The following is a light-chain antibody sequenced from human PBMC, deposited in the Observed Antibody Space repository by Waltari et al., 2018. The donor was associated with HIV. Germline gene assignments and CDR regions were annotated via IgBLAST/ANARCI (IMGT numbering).Light chain of an antibody. CDR1: QGVGTY. V-gene: IGKV3-11*01. CDR2: DAS. J-gene: IGKJ1*01. CDR3: QQRSRT. Sequence: EIVSTQFPATLSLSPGERATLSCRATQGVGTYLDWYQQKPAQAPRLLIYDASNRATGVPARFTGSGSGTDFTLTISSLEPEDFAVYYCQQRSRTFGQGTRVEIK.